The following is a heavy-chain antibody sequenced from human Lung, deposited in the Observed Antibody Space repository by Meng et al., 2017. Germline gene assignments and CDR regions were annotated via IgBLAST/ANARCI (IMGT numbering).Heavy chain of an antibody. CDR2: MSFDGAQI. V-gene: IGHV3-30*01. CDR3: ARDKPPNDV. Sequence: AEWVGSGGGVVQPGGSLILSCAASGFTFNTYAMHWVRQAPGKGLEWVSLMSFDGAQIYYSDSVRGRFTISRDNSKNTLYLQMNSLRAEDTAVYYCARDKPPNDVWGRGTLVTVSS. CDR1: GFTFNTYA. J-gene: IGHJ2*01.